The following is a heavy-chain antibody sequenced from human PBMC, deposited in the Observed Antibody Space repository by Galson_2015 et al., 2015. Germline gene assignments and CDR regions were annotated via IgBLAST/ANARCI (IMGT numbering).Heavy chain of an antibody. Sequence: TLSLTCTVSGGSISSGSYYWSWIRQPAGKGLEWIGRIYTSGSTNYNPSLKSRVTISVDTSKNQFSLKLSSVTAADTAVYYCARDLYYYDSSGYYYGRGNWFDPWGQGTLVTVSS. CDR1: GGSISSGSYY. J-gene: IGHJ5*02. CDR2: IYTSGST. D-gene: IGHD3-22*01. V-gene: IGHV4-61*02. CDR3: ARDLYYYDSSGYYYGRGNWFDP.